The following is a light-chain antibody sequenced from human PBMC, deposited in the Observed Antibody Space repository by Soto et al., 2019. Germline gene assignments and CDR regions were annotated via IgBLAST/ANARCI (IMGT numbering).Light chain of an antibody. J-gene: IGKJ1*01. CDR1: QSVTSN. Sequence: EIAMTQSPATLSVSPGDRATLSCRASQSVTSNLAWYQQKPGQAPRLLIYGASNRATGIPDRFSGSGSGTDFTLTISRLEPEDFAVYYCQQYGSSGTFGQGTKVDIK. CDR3: QQYGSSGT. V-gene: IGKV3-20*01. CDR2: GAS.